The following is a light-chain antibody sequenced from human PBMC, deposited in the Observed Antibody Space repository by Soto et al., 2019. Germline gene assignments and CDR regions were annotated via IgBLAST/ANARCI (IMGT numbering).Light chain of an antibody. V-gene: IGKV1-39*01. J-gene: IGKJ2*01. Sequence: DIQMTQSPSSLSASVGDRVTITCRTSQSVSIYVNWYQQKPGKAPILLIYASSSLQSGVPSRFSGSGSGTDFTLTISSLESEDFATYYCQQSYSTPTFGQGTKVDIK. CDR2: ASS. CDR1: QSVSIY. CDR3: QQSYSTPT.